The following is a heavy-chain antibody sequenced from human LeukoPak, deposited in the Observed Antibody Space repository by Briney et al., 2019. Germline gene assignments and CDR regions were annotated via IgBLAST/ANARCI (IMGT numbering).Heavy chain of an antibody. CDR2: ISGSGGST. D-gene: IGHD2-21*01. CDR1: GFTFSSYA. Sequence: SGGSLRLSCAASGFTFSSYAMSWVRQAPGKGLEWVLAISGSGGSTYYADSVKGRFTISRDNSKNTLYLQMNSLRAEDTAVYYCARHRFASPLDSWGQGTLVTVSS. J-gene: IGHJ4*02. V-gene: IGHV3-23*01. CDR3: ARHRFASPLDS.